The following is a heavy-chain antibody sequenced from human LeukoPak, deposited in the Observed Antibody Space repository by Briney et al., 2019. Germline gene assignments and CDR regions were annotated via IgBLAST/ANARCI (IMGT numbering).Heavy chain of an antibody. CDR1: GFTVSSNY. V-gene: IGHV3-66*01. D-gene: IGHD3-10*01. J-gene: IGHJ4*02. Sequence: PGRSLRLSCAASGFTVSSNYMSWVRQAPGRGLEWVSVLFIGVSTYYADSVKRRFTISRDNSKHTLYLQMNCLRAEDTAVYYCARERGVGLWFGESAFDYWGQGTLVTVSS. CDR2: LFIGVST. CDR3: ARERGVGLWFGESAFDY.